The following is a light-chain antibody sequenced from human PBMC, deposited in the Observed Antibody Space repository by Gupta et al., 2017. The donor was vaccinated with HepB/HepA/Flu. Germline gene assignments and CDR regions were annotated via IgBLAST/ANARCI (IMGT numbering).Light chain of an antibody. J-gene: IGLJ3*02. Sequence: QSALTQPASVSGSPGQSITISCTGSSNDIGSYKLVSWYQQNAGKAPKLIIYEVSQRPSGVSNRFTDSKSGNTASLTISGLQAEDEADYYCCSYAGNSIEVFGGGTKVTVL. CDR1: SNDIGSYKL. V-gene: IGLV2-23*02. CDR2: EVS. CDR3: CSYAGNSIEV.